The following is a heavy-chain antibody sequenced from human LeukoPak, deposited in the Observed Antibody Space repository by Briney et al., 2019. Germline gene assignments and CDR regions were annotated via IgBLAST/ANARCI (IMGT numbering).Heavy chain of an antibody. CDR2: INPSGGST. V-gene: IGHV1-46*01. CDR1: GYTFTSYY. CDR3: AREAMTTILSYYYYYMDV. D-gene: IGHD3-9*01. Sequence: GASVKVSCKASGYTFTSYYMHWVRQAPGQGLEWMGIINPSGGSTSYAQKFQGRVTMTRDVSTSTVYMELSSLRSDDTAVYYCAREAMTTILSYYYYYMDVWGKGTTVTVSS. J-gene: IGHJ6*03.